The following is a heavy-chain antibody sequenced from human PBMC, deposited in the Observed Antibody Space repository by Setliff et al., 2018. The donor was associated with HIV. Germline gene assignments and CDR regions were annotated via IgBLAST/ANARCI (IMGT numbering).Heavy chain of an antibody. CDR2: MSTGGGIK. Sequence: PGGSLRLSCAATGFTFSSYVLHWVRQAPGKGLEWVAVMSTGGGIKICADSVKGRFTISRDNSRNTLFLQMNNLGPEDTATYYCVRDPIEGSPDYFDYWGQGALVTVSS. CDR3: VRDPIEGSPDYFDY. J-gene: IGHJ4*02. V-gene: IGHV3-30-3*01. D-gene: IGHD1-26*01. CDR1: GFTFSSYV.